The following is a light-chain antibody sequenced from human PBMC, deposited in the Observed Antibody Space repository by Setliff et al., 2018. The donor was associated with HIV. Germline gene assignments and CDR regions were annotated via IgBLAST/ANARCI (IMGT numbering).Light chain of an antibody. CDR3: SSYTSSTTYV. Sequence: QSALTQPASVSGSPGQSITISCTGTSNDIGGYKYVSWYQQHPGNAPKLLIYDVSNRPSGISSRFSGSKSGNTASLSISGLQAEDEADYYCSSYTSSTTYVFGSGT. J-gene: IGLJ1*01. CDR1: SNDIGGYKY. CDR2: DVS. V-gene: IGLV2-14*03.